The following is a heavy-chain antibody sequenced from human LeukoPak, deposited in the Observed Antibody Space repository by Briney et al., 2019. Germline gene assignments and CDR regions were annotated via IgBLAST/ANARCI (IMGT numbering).Heavy chain of an antibody. V-gene: IGHV3-11*01. CDR2: IGSSGDAV. J-gene: IGHJ4*02. CDR3: AKDRGWFGGSLANFDI. D-gene: IGHD3-10*01. Sequence: GGSLRLSCAASGLTFSDYFMSWIRQAPGKGLEWVSYIGSSGDAVAYADSVKGRFTISRDNSKNTLYLQMNSLRAEDTAVYYCAKDRGWFGGSLANFDIWGQGTLVTVSS. CDR1: GLTFSDYF.